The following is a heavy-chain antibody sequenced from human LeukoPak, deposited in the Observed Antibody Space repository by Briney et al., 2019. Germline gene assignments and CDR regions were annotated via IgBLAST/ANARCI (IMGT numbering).Heavy chain of an antibody. CDR2: IYTSGST. Sequence: SETLSLTCTVSGVSISSSNSYWGWIRQPPGKGLEWIGRIYTSGSTNYNPSLKSRVTISVDTSKNQFSLKLSSVTAADTAVYYCARADWAYYYDPGYFDLWGRGTLVTVSS. D-gene: IGHD3-22*01. CDR1: GVSISSSNSY. V-gene: IGHV4-61*02. J-gene: IGHJ2*01. CDR3: ARADWAYYYDPGYFDL.